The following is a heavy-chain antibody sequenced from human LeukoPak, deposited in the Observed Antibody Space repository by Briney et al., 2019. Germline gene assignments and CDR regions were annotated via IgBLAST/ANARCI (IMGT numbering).Heavy chain of an antibody. J-gene: IGHJ4*02. CDR2: ISGGGGST. CDR3: AKGGSYSLDLCCY. D-gene: IGHD1-26*01. CDR1: GFTFSSYA. V-gene: IGHV3-23*01. Sequence: GGSLRLSCAASGFTFSSYAMSWVRQAPGRGRGGFSAISGGGGSTYYADSVKGRFTISRDNSKNTLYLQMNSLRAEDTAVYYCAKGGSYSLDLCCYWGQGTLVTVSS.